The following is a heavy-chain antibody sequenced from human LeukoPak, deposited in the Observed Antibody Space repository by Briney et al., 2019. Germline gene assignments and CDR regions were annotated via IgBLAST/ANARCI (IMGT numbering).Heavy chain of an antibody. Sequence: PGGSLRLSCAASGFIFSNYWMSWVRQAPGKGLEWVANINQDGGETYFLDSVKGRFTISRDNSKNTLYLQMNSLRAEDTAVYYCAKSGYNRFDYWGQGTLVTVSS. J-gene: IGHJ4*02. CDR2: INQDGGET. D-gene: IGHD5-24*01. V-gene: IGHV3-7*03. CDR3: AKSGYNRFDY. CDR1: GFIFSNYW.